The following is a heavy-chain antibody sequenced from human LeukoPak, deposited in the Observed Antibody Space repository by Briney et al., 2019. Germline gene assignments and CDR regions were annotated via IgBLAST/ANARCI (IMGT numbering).Heavy chain of an antibody. D-gene: IGHD4-17*01. Sequence: ASVKVSCXASGYTFTSYDINWVRQATGQGLKWMGWMNPNSGNTGYAQKFQGRVTMTRNTSISTAYMELSSLRSEDTAVYYCAVYGDFGDVDYWGQGTLVTVSS. J-gene: IGHJ4*02. CDR2: MNPNSGNT. CDR3: AVYGDFGDVDY. V-gene: IGHV1-8*01. CDR1: GYTFTSYD.